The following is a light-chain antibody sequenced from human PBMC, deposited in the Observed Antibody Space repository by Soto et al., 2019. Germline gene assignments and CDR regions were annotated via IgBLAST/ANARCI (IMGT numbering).Light chain of an antibody. CDR3: AAWDDSLSGPL. CDR1: SSNIGTNF. J-gene: IGLJ2*01. Sequence: QSVLTQPPSASGTPGQRVTISCSGSSSNIGTNFIYWYQQLPGTAPKLLIYRNNQRPSGVPYRFSGSKSGTSSSLVISGLRSEDEAEYFCAAWDDSLSGPLFGGGTKLTVL. V-gene: IGLV1-47*01. CDR2: RNN.